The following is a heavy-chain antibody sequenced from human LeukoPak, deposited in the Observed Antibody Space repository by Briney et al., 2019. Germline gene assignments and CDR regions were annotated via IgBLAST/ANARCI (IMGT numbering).Heavy chain of an antibody. CDR3: ARTGVYCSSTSCSKKAFDY. V-gene: IGHV1-69*05. CDR2: IIPIFGTA. D-gene: IGHD2-2*01. Sequence: SVTVSCKASGGTFSSYAISWVRQAPGQGLEWMGGIIPIFGTANYAQKFQGRVTITTDESTSTAYMELSSLRSEDTAVYYCARTGVYCSSTSCSKKAFDYWGQGTLVTVSS. CDR1: GGTFSSYA. J-gene: IGHJ4*02.